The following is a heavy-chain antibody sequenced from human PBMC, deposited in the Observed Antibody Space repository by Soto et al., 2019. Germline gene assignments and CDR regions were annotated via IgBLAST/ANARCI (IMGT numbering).Heavy chain of an antibody. Sequence: QVQLVQSGAEVKTPGASVKVSCKASGYTFTGNYMHWVRQAPGQGLEWMGWFNPNSGGTHYAQKFQGRVSMTRDTSINTGYMELTRLRSGDTAVYYCAREGSLVVAMDYWGQGTLGTVSS. CDR3: AREGSLVVAMDY. D-gene: IGHD2-15*01. CDR2: FNPNSGGT. V-gene: IGHV1-2*02. J-gene: IGHJ4*02. CDR1: GYTFTGNY.